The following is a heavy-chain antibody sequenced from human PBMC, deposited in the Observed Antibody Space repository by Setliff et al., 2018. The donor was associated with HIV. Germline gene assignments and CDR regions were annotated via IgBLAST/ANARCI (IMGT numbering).Heavy chain of an antibody. V-gene: IGHV3-49*04. CDR1: GFTFGDYF. Sequence: QPGGSLRLSCTASGFTFGDYFMSWVRQAPGKGLEWVGFIRTKVYGRTTEYAASVKGRFTISRDDSKSIAYLQMNSLKTDDTAVYYCTRGRDIAVGLPLIYWGQGTLVTVSS. D-gene: IGHD6-19*01. CDR2: IRTKVYGRTT. CDR3: TRGRDIAVGLPLIY. J-gene: IGHJ4*02.